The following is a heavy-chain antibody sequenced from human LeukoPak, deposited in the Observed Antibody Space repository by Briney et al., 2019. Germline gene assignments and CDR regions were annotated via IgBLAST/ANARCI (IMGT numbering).Heavy chain of an antibody. CDR3: ARPPVYSSGWDPFDY. CDR2: ISAYSGNT. Sequence: ASVKVSCTASGYTFTSYGISWVRQAPGQGLEWMGWISAYSGNTNYAQKLQGRVTMTTDTSTSTAYMELRSLRSDDTAVYYCARPPVYSSGWDPFDYWGQGTLVTVSS. V-gene: IGHV1-18*01. D-gene: IGHD6-19*01. CDR1: GYTFTSYG. J-gene: IGHJ4*02.